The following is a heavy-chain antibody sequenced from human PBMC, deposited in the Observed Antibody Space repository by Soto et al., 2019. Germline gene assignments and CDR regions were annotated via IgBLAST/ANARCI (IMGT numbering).Heavy chain of an antibody. Sequence: SETLSLTCTVSGGSISSFYWSWIRQPPGKGLEWIGYIYYSGSTSYNPSLKSRLSISVDTPKNQFSLRLTSVTAADTAVYYCAREDSSGYKFFDNWGQGPLVTVSS. CDR2: IYYSGST. CDR1: GGSISSFY. J-gene: IGHJ4*02. V-gene: IGHV4-59*01. CDR3: AREDSSGYKFFDN. D-gene: IGHD3-22*01.